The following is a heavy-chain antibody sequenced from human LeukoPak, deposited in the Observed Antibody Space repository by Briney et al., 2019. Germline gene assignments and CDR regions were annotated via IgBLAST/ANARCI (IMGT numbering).Heavy chain of an antibody. V-gene: IGHV4-4*02. J-gene: IGHJ4*02. CDR2: IYHSGST. D-gene: IGHD5-18*01. CDR1: GGSISSSNW. CDR3: ARDPFNTAIDPSGDY. Sequence: SGTLSLTCAVSGGSISSSNWWSWVRQPPGKGLEWIGEIYHSGSTNYNPSLKSRVTISVDKSKNQFSLKLSSVTAADTAVYYCARDPFNTAIDPSGDYWGQGTLVTVSS.